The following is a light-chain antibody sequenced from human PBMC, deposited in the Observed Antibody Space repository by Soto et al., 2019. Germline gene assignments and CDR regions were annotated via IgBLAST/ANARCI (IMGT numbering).Light chain of an antibody. CDR1: QNIGTS. J-gene: IGKJ2*01. CDR2: KAS. Sequence: DIQMTQSPSTLSANVGDRVTITCRASQNIGTSLAWYQQRPGKAPKLLIYKASNSESGVSSSFSGSGSGTEFTLTINSLQPDDFATYYCQQYNSYSYTFGQGTKLEI. CDR3: QQYNSYSYT. V-gene: IGKV1-5*03.